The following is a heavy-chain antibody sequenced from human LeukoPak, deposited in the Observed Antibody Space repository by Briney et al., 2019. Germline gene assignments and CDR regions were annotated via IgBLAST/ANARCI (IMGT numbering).Heavy chain of an antibody. Sequence: GGSLRLSCAASGFTFDDYAMHWVRQAPGKGLEWVSGISWNSGSIGYADSVKGRFTISRDNAKNSLYLQMNSLRAEDTALYYCAEDSDSYGSGTYDYFDYWGQGTLVTVSS. J-gene: IGHJ4*02. D-gene: IGHD3-10*01. V-gene: IGHV3-9*01. CDR2: ISWNSGSI. CDR3: AEDSDSYGSGTYDYFDY. CDR1: GFTFDDYA.